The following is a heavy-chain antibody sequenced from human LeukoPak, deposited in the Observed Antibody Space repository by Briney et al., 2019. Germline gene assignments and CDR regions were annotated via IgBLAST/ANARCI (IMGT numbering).Heavy chain of an antibody. V-gene: IGHV4-39*01. J-gene: IGHJ4*02. CDR1: GGSISSDTYF. CDR3: ADEALRGGGFDS. CDR2: IYFTGNT. D-gene: IGHD3-16*01. Sequence: SETLSLTCTVSGGSISSDTYFWGWIRQPPGKGLEWIANIYFTGNTYYNPSLKSRATISVDTSKNQFSLTLSSVTAAETAVYYWADEALRGGGFDSWGQGTLVTVSS.